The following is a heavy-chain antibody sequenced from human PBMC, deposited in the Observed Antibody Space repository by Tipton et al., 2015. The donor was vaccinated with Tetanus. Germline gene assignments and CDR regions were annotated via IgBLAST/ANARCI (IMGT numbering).Heavy chain of an antibody. CDR3: TRTISNDYVAA. CDR2: IYSGGTT. Sequence: SLRLSCAASGFTVSSNFMSWVRQAPGEGLEWVSIIYSGGTTYYADSVKGRFTISRDNSRNTLYLQMSSLRVEDTAVYYCTRTISNDYVAAWGHGTLVTVSS. D-gene: IGHD4-17*01. CDR1: GFTVSSNF. J-gene: IGHJ4*01. V-gene: IGHV3-53*01.